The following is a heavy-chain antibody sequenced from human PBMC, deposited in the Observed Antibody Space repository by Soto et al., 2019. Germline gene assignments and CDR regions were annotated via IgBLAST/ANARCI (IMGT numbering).Heavy chain of an antibody. J-gene: IGHJ6*02. Sequence: SETLSLTXTVSGGSITSSYWSWIRRPPGKGLEWIAYIYDTGISGYTPSTSYNPSLKSRVTMSVDTSKSQFSLKLTSVTAADTAVYYCARGEHAFFYYGLDVWGQGITVTVSS. CDR3: ARGEHAFFYYGLDV. CDR2: IYDTGISGYTPST. V-gene: IGHV4-59*01. CDR1: GGSITSSY.